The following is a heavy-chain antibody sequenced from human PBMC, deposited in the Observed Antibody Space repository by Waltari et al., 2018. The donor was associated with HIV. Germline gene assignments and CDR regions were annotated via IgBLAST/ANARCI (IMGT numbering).Heavy chain of an antibody. CDR3: ARGYSSSRWIPLYH. D-gene: IGHD6-6*01. CDR2: FWSDGVEI. J-gene: IGHJ4*02. V-gene: IGHV3-33*01. Sequence: QVQLVESGGGAVQPGTSLTLPCAVSGFPFANFALPWVRQSPGKGLEWLAVFWSDGVEISYADSVKGRFTISKDSSQKTLYLHLTSLRAEDTALYYCARGYSSSRWIPLYHWGRGTLVTVSS. CDR1: GFPFANFA.